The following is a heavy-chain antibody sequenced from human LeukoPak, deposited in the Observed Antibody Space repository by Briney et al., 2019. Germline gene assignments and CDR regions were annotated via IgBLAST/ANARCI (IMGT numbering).Heavy chain of an antibody. Sequence: SETLSLTCAVYGGSFSGYYWSWIRQPPGKGLEWIGEINHSGSTNYNPSLESRVAISVDTSKNQFSLKLSSVTAADTAVYYCARAYDSSGYYPGYWGQGTLVTVSS. V-gene: IGHV4-34*01. CDR1: GGSFSGYY. CDR2: INHSGST. CDR3: ARAYDSSGYYPGY. D-gene: IGHD3-22*01. J-gene: IGHJ4*02.